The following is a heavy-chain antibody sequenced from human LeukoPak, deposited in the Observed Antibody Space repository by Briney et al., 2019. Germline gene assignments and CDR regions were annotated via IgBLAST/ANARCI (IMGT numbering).Heavy chain of an antibody. V-gene: IGHV3-48*04. CDR1: GFTFSSYS. D-gene: IGHD4-17*01. Sequence: GGSLRLSCAASGFTFSSYSMNWVRQAPGRGLEWVSYISSSSSTIYYADSVKGRFTISRDNAKNSLYLQMNSLRAEDTAVYYCARELIMTTVTTAGMDVWGQGTTVTVSS. CDR2: ISSSSSTI. CDR3: ARELIMTTVTTAGMDV. J-gene: IGHJ6*02.